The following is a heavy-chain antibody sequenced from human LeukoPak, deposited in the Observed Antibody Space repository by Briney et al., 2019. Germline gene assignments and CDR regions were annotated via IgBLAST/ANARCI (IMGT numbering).Heavy chain of an antibody. V-gene: IGHV4-59*01. D-gene: IGHD4-17*01. CDR2: INYSGST. CDR3: AREGRQDYVYFDH. Sequence: AETLSLTCTVWCGSISSYYWSGIPQPPGKGLECIGYINYSGSTNYNPSLKSRVTMSVDTSKNQFSMKLSSVTAADTAMYYCAREGRQDYVYFDHWGQGSLVTASS. CDR1: CGSISSYY. J-gene: IGHJ4*02.